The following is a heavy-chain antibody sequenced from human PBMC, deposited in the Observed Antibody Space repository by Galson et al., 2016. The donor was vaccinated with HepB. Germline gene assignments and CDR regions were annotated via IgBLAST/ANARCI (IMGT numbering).Heavy chain of an antibody. CDR3: ARVPPRYLYYFDQ. J-gene: IGHJ4*02. CDR1: GGSISSRSYY. CDR2: IYYSGST. V-gene: IGHV4-39*07. D-gene: IGHD1-26*01. Sequence: SETLSLTCTVSGGSISSRSYYWGWIRQPPGKGLEWIATIYYSGSTYYNPSLRSRVTISLDTSKNQFSLRVNSLTAADTAIYYCARVPPRYLYYFDQWGQGTLVTVSS.